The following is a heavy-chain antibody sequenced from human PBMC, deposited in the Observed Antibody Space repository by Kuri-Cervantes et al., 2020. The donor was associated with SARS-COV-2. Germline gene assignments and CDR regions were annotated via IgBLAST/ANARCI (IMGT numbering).Heavy chain of an antibody. CDR1: GFTVSSND. J-gene: IGHJ3*02. CDR2: IYSGGST. D-gene: IGHD5-18*01. CDR3: AKEGYAYVYPYDAFDI. Sequence: GGSLRLSCAASGFTVSSNDMSWVRQAPGKGLEWVLVIYSGGSTYSADSVKGRFTISRVNSKRTRYLQMNSLRAEDTAVYYCAKEGYAYVYPYDAFDIWGQGTMVTVSS. V-gene: IGHV3-53*01.